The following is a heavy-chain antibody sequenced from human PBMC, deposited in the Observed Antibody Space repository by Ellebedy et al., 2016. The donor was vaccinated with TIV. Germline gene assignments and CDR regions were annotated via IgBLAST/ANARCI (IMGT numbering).Heavy chain of an antibody. V-gene: IGHV5-51*01. J-gene: IGHJ6*03. Sequence: KVSCKGSGYSFPTYWIDWVRQMPGKGLEWMGIIYPGDSDTRYSPSFEGQVTISADKSISTVFLQWSSLKASDTAIYYCARPNMGYYYMDAWGTGTTVSVSS. CDR2: IYPGDSDT. D-gene: IGHD2/OR15-2a*01. CDR1: GYSFPTYW. CDR3: ARPNMGYYYMDA.